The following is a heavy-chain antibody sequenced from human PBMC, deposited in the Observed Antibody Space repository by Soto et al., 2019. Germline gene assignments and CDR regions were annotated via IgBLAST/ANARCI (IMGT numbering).Heavy chain of an antibody. Sequence: SETLSLTCTVSGGSISSSSYYWGWIRQPPGKGLEWIGSIYYSGSTYYNPSLKSRVTISVDRSKNQFSLKLSSVTAADTAVYYCARGPDNYYYDSSGYDPWFDPWGQGTLVTVSS. V-gene: IGHV4-39*07. CDR3: ARGPDNYYYDSSGYDPWFDP. D-gene: IGHD3-22*01. CDR1: GGSISSSSYY. J-gene: IGHJ5*02. CDR2: IYYSGST.